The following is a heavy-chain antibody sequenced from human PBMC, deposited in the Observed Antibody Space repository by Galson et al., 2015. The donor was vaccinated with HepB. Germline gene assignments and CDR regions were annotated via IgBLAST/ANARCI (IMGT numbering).Heavy chain of an antibody. CDR1: GFTFSGSA. J-gene: IGHJ4*02. CDR2: IRSEANSYAT. V-gene: IGHV3-73*01. CDR3: TRSLRYFDWLRGGLHDDY. D-gene: IGHD3-9*01. Sequence: SLRLSCAASGFTFSGSAMHWVRQASGKGLEWVGRIRSEANSYATAYAASVKGRFTISRDDSKNTAYLQMNSLKTEDTAVYYCTRSLRYFDWLRGGLHDDYWGQETLVTVSS.